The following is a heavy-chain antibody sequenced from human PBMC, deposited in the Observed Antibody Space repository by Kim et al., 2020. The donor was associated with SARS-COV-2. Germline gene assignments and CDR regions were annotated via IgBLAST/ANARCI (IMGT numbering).Heavy chain of an antibody. Sequence: GGSLRLSCAASGFTFSSYSMNWVRQAPGKGLEWVSSISSSSSYIYYADSVKGRFTISRDNAKNSLYLQMNSLRAEDTAVYYCARDRNPYYDFWSGYYTGMGRGYGMDVWGQGTTVTVSS. CDR3: ARDRNPYYDFWSGYYTGMGRGYGMDV. CDR2: ISSSSSYI. J-gene: IGHJ6*02. V-gene: IGHV3-21*01. D-gene: IGHD3-3*01. CDR1: GFTFSSYS.